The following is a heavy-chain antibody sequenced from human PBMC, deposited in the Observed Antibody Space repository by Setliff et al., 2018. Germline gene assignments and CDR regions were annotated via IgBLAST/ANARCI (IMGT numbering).Heavy chain of an antibody. J-gene: IGHJ6*03. CDR3: ARDHGLVPGVDYMDV. Sequence: LRLSCAASGFTFSSYGMNWVRQAPGKGLEWVACLSGGSSYIHYADSMKGRFTISRDDSKNSLYLQMNSLRAEDTAVYYCARDHGLVPGVDYMDVWGKGTTVTVS. V-gene: IGHV3-21*01. D-gene: IGHD7-27*01. CDR2: LSGGSSYI. CDR1: GFTFSSYG.